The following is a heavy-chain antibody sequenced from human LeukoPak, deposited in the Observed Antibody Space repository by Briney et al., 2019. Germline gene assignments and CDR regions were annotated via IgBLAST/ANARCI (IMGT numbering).Heavy chain of an antibody. D-gene: IGHD6-13*01. J-gene: IGHJ4*02. CDR3: ARVRRSSRYFDY. Sequence: SETLSLTCTVSGGSLSSSTYYWGWIRQPPGKGLEWIVSIYYSGRTYYNPSLESRVTISVDTSKNQFSLKLSSVTATDTAVYYCARVRRSSRYFDYGGQGTLVAVSS. CDR1: GGSLSSSTYY. V-gene: IGHV4-39*07. CDR2: IYYSGRT.